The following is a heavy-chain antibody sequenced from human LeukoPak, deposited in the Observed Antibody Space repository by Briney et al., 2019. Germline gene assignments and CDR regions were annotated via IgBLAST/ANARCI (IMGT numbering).Heavy chain of an antibody. V-gene: IGHV1-46*01. CDR2: INPSGGNT. Sequence: ASVKVSCKASGYTFTSYYMHWVRQAPGQGLEWMGIINPSGGNTSYAQKFQGRVTMTRDTSTSTVYMELSSLRSEDTAMYYCARDSSGYIDYWGQGTLVTVSS. CDR1: GYTFTSYY. CDR3: ARDSSGYIDY. J-gene: IGHJ4*02. D-gene: IGHD3-22*01.